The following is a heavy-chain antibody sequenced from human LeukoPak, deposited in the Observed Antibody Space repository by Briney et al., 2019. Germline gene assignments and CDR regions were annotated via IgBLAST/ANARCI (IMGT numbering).Heavy chain of an antibody. CDR2: IYSDGST. J-gene: IGHJ4*02. Sequence: PGGSLRLSCAASGFTVSSNYMSWVRQAPGKGLEWVSVIYSDGSTYYADSVKGRFTISRDNSKNTLYLQMNSLRAEDTAVYYCARVGLPWLVFDCWGQGTLVTVSS. D-gene: IGHD6-19*01. CDR3: ARVGLPWLVFDC. CDR1: GFTVSSNY. V-gene: IGHV3-53*01.